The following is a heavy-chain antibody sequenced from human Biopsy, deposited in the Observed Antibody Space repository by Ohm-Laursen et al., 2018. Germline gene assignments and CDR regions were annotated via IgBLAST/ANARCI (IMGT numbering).Heavy chain of an antibody. Sequence: SLRLSCAASKFTFRTNSMSWVRLAPGKGREGVSVIYAGATTYYPDSVKGRFTISRDNSRNTVYLQMDSLRGEDTAVYFCARGSGSGFYFDQWGQGTLVTVSS. D-gene: IGHD2-15*01. CDR1: KFTFRTNS. V-gene: IGHV3-66*01. CDR3: ARGSGSGFYFDQ. J-gene: IGHJ4*02. CDR2: IYAGATT.